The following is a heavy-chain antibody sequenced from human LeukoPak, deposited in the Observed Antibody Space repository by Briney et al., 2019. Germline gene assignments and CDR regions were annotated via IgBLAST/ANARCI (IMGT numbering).Heavy chain of an antibody. D-gene: IGHD2-15*01. CDR3: ARLEGSGYYMDV. CDR1: GGSISSSNW. J-gene: IGHJ6*03. V-gene: IGHV4-4*02. Sequence: GTLSLTCTVSGGSISSSNWWNWVRQPPGKGLEWIGEIYHSGSTNYNPSLKSRVTISVDKSKNQFSLKLNSVTAADTAVYYCARLEGSGYYMDVWGKGTTVTISS. CDR2: IYHSGST.